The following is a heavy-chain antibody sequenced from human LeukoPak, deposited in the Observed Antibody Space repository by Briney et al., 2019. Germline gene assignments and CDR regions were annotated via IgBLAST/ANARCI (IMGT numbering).Heavy chain of an antibody. CDR3: ARDPFYGGNPVDY. CDR1: GYTFTSYG. J-gene: IGHJ4*02. V-gene: IGHV1-18*01. CDR2: ISAYNGNT. Sequence: GASVKVSCKASGYTFTSYGISWVRQAPGQGREWMGWISAYNGNTNYAQKLQGRVTMTTDTSTSTACMELRSLRSDDTAVYYCARDPFYGGNPVDYWGQGTLVTVSS. D-gene: IGHD4-23*01.